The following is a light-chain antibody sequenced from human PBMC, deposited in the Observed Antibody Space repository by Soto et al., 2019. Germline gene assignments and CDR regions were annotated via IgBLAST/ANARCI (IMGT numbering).Light chain of an antibody. Sequence: EIVLTQSPATLSVSPGERATLSCRASQGIFYNLAWFQQRPGQAPRLLMFGVSNRATGIPDRFTGSGSGTDFTLTISRLEPEDFAVYYCQVYGPSPPITFGQGTRLEIK. J-gene: IGKJ5*01. CDR2: GVS. CDR3: QVYGPSPPIT. V-gene: IGKV3-20*01. CDR1: QGIFYN.